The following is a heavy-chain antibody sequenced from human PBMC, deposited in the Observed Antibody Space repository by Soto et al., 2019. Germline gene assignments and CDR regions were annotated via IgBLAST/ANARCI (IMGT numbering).Heavy chain of an antibody. D-gene: IGHD1-26*01. J-gene: IGHJ3*02. V-gene: IGHV4-30-4*08. CDR3: VRHFRWEPYAFDI. CDR1: GGSISSGDYY. CDR2: IYYSGST. Sequence: SETLSLTCTVSGGSISSGDYYWSWIRQHPGKGLEWIGYIYYSGSTNYNPSLKSRVTISVDTSKNQFSLKLSSVTAADTAVYYCVRHFRWEPYAFDIWGQGTMVTVSS.